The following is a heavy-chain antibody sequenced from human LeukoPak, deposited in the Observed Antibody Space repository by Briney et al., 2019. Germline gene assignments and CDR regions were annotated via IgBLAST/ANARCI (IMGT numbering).Heavy chain of an antibody. CDR3: PKDKAPGSWHTPSDF. D-gene: IGHD6-13*01. CDR1: GLTFRTYA. Sequence: GGSLRLSRAASGLTFRTYAKSWVRQAPGKGLEWVSGISDSGDGTYYADSVRGRFTISREHYKKTVFLKMNSLRADDTANYSFPKDKAPGSWHTPSDFWGQGTLVTVSS. CDR2: ISDSGDGT. J-gene: IGHJ4*02. V-gene: IGHV3-23*01.